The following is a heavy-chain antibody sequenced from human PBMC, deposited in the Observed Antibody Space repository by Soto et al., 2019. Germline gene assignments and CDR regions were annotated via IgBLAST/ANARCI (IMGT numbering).Heavy chain of an antibody. CDR3: TTYLGYCTNVVCWGLDY. Sequence: EVQLVESGGGLVKPGGSLRLSCAASGFTFSNAWMSWVRQAPGKGLEWVGRIKSKTDGGTTDYAAPVKGRFTISRDDSKNTLYLQMNSLKTEDTAVYYCTTYLGYCTNVVCWGLDYWGQGTLVTVSS. J-gene: IGHJ4*02. CDR1: GFTFSNAW. V-gene: IGHV3-15*05. CDR2: IKSKTDGGTT. D-gene: IGHD2-8*01.